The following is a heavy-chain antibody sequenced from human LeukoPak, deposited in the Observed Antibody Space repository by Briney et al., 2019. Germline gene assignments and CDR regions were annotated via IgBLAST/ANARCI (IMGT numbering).Heavy chain of an antibody. CDR3: ASEWYSSSWYYYYGMDV. V-gene: IGHV1-24*01. D-gene: IGHD6-13*01. CDR1: GYTLTELS. Sequence: GASVKVSCTVSGYTLTELSMHWVRQAPGKGLEWMGGFDPEDGETIYAQKFQGRVTMTEDTSTDTAYMELSSLRSEDTAVYYCASEWYSSSWYYYYGMDVWGQGTTVTVSS. J-gene: IGHJ6*02. CDR2: FDPEDGET.